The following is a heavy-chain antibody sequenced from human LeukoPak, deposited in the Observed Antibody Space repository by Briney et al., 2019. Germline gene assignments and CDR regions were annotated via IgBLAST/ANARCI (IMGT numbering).Heavy chain of an antibody. V-gene: IGHV3-9*01. CDR1: GFTFDDYA. Sequence: SGGSLRLSCAASGFTFDDYAMHWVRHAPGKGLEWVSGISWNSGSIGYADSVKGRFTISRDNAKNTLYLQMNSLRAEDTAVYYCAREQYSGSYYSHPDQWGQGTLVTVSS. D-gene: IGHD1-26*01. CDR3: AREQYSGSYYSHPDQ. CDR2: ISWNSGSI. J-gene: IGHJ4*02.